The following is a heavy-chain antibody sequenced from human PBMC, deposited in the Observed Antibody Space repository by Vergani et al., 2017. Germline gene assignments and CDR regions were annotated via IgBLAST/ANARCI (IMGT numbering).Heavy chain of an antibody. D-gene: IGHD6-13*01. Sequence: VQLQESGPGLVKPSQTLSLTCTVSGGSISSGGYYWSWIRQHPGKGLEWIGYIYYSGSTYYNPSLKSLVTISVDTSKNQFSLKLSSVTAADTAVYYCARGRSPGILQNPIDYWGQGTLVTVSS. V-gene: IGHV4-31*01. CDR1: GGSISSGGYY. J-gene: IGHJ4*02. CDR3: ARGRSPGILQNPIDY. CDR2: IYYSGST.